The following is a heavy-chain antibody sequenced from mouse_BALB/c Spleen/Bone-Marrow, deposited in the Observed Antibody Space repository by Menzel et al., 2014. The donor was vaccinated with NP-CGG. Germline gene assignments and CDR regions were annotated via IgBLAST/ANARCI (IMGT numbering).Heavy chain of an antibody. Sequence: VQLQQSGPELVKVGASVKISCKASGYSFTDYYMHWVKQSHVKSLEWIGRINPYNGATSYNQNFKDKASLTVDKSSRTAYMELYSLTSEDSAVYYCASFGFAYWGQGTLVTVSA. J-gene: IGHJ3*01. CDR3: ASFGFAY. CDR2: INPYNGAT. CDR1: GYSFTDYY. V-gene: IGHV1-31*01.